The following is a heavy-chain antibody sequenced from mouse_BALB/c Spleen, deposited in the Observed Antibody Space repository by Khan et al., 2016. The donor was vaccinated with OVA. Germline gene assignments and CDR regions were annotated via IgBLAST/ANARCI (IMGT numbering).Heavy chain of an antibody. D-gene: IGHD2-10*01. CDR3: TRPPYFSDAMDN. J-gene: IGHJ4*01. V-gene: IGHV9-3-1*01. CDR2: INTYTGEP. CDR1: GHTFTNYG. Sequence: QIQLVQSGPELKKPGETVKISCKASGHTFTNYGMHWVKQAPGKGLKWMGWINTYTGEPTYADDFNGRFAFSLDTSASTAYLQINNLKNEDTATYFCTRPPYFSDAMDNWGQGTSVTVSS.